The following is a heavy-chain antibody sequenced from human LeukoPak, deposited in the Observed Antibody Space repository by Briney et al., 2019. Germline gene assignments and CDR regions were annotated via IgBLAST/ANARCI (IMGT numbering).Heavy chain of an antibody. Sequence: PWGSLRLSCAASGFTFSSYGMHWVRQAPGKGLEWVAFIRYDGSNKYYADSVKGRFTISRDNSKNTLYLQMNSLRAEDTAVYYCAKTGSFTYYYYMDVWGKGTTVTVSS. CDR2: IRYDGSNK. CDR1: GFTFSSYG. D-gene: IGHD1-14*01. CDR3: AKTGSFTYYYYMDV. J-gene: IGHJ6*03. V-gene: IGHV3-30*02.